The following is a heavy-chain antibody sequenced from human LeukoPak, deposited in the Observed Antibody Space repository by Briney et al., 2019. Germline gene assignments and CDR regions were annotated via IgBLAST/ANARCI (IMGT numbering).Heavy chain of an antibody. V-gene: IGHV4-39*07. D-gene: IGHD6-13*01. J-gene: IGHJ6*03. Sequence: PSETLSLTCTVSGGSISSSSYYWGWIRQPPGKGLEWIGSIYYSGSTYYNPSLKSRVTISVDASKNQFSLKLSPVTAADTAVYYCARVPRSSISSSWYVPHYYYYMDVWGKGTTVTVPS. CDR3: ARVPRSSISSSWYVPHYYYYMDV. CDR2: IYYSGST. CDR1: GGSISSSSYY.